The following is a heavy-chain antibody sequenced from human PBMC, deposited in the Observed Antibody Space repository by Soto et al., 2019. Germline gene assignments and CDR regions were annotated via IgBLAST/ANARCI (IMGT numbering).Heavy chain of an antibody. J-gene: IGHJ6*01. CDR3: AEIGTFLRLGV. V-gene: IGHV3-48*01. D-gene: IGHD3-16*01. Sequence: EVQLVESGGGLVQPEGSLRLSCAVSGFTFSSYSMNWVRQAPGKGLEWVSYISSGSGTTYYADSVKGRFSISRDNANQSLFSPIDSLRVGDPALFFCAEIGTFLRLGVRGQGTTVTVSS. CDR1: GFTFSSYS. CDR2: ISSGSGTT.